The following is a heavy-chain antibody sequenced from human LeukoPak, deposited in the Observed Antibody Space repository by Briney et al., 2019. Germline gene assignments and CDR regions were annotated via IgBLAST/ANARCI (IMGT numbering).Heavy chain of an antibody. CDR3: ARHDYYYYGMDV. CDR1: GGSISTYY. J-gene: IGHJ6*02. CDR2: IYYSGST. V-gene: IGHV4-59*08. Sequence: SETLSLTCIVSGGSISTYYWSWIRQPPGKGLEWIGYIYYSGSTNYNPSLKSRVIISVDTSKNQFSLNLTSVTAADTAVYYCARHDYYYYGMDVWGQGTTVTASS.